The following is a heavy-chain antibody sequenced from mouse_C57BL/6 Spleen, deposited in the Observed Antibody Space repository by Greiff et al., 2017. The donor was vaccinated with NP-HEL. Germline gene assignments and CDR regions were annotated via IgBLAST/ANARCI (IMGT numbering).Heavy chain of an antibody. D-gene: IGHD2-3*01. V-gene: IGHV14-1*01. CDR3: TPYDGYYTAYAMDY. Sequence: EVQVVESGAELVRPGASVKLSCTASGFNIKDYYMHWVKQRPEQGLEWIGRLDPEDGDTEYAPKFQGKATMTADTSSNTAYLQLSSLTSEDTAVYYCTPYDGYYTAYAMDYWGQGTSVTVSS. CDR2: LDPEDGDT. CDR1: GFNIKDYY. J-gene: IGHJ4*01.